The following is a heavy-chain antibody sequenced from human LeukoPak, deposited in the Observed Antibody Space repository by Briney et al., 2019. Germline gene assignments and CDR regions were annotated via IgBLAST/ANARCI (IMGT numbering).Heavy chain of an antibody. CDR1: GGSISSGGYY. CDR2: IYYSGST. J-gene: IGHJ5*02. Sequence: SETLSLTCTVSGGSISSGGYYWSWIRQHPGKGLEWIGYIYYSGSTYYNPSLKSRVTISVDTSKNQFSLKLSSVTAADTAVYYCARVAAGNWFDPWGQGTLVTVSS. CDR3: ARVAAGNWFDP. D-gene: IGHD6-13*01. V-gene: IGHV4-31*03.